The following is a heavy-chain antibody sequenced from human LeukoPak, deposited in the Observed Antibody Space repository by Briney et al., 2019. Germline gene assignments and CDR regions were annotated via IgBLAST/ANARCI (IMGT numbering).Heavy chain of an antibody. D-gene: IGHD3-16*01. CDR3: ARVGDWGSLSKSYIDY. Sequence: PSETLSLTCAVYGGSFSGYYWSWIRQPPGKGLEWIGEINHSGSTNYNPSLKSRVTISVDTSKNQFSLKLSSVTAADTAVYYCARVGDWGSLSKSYIDYWGQGTLVTVSS. V-gene: IGHV4-34*01. J-gene: IGHJ4*02. CDR2: INHSGST. CDR1: GGSFSGYY.